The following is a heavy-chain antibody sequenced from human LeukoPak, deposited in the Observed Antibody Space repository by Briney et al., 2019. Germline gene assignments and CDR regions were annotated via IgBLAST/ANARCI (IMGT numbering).Heavy chain of an antibody. CDR1: GGSISSSSYY. CDR3: ARSCGEMATLTYDY. D-gene: IGHD5-24*01. Sequence: PSETLSLTCTVSGGSISSSSYYWGWIRQPPGKVLEWIGSIYYSGSTYYNPSLKSRVTISVDTSKNQFSLKLSSVTAADTAVYYCARSCGEMATLTYDYWGQGTLVTVSS. J-gene: IGHJ4*02. CDR2: IYYSGST. V-gene: IGHV4-39*01.